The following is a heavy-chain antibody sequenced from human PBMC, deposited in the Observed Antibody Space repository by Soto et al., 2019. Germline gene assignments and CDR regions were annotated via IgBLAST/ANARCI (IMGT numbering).Heavy chain of an antibody. CDR3: ARRPTAAAGTGDNWFDP. V-gene: IGHV5-51*01. J-gene: IGHJ5*02. D-gene: IGHD6-13*01. CDR1: GYSFTSYW. Sequence: GASLKISXKGSGYSFTSYWIGWVRQMPGKGLEWMGIIYPGDSDTRYSPSFQGQVTISADKSISTAYLQWSSLKASDTAMYYCARRPTAAAGTGDNWFDPWGQGTLVTVSS. CDR2: IYPGDSDT.